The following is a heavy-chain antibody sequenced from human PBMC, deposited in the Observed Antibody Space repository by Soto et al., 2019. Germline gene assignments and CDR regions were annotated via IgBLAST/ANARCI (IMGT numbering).Heavy chain of an antibody. J-gene: IGHJ4*02. D-gene: IGHD6-19*01. Sequence: EVQLLESGGGLVQPGGSLRLSCAASGFTFVNYAMNWVRQAPGKGLEWVATLSGSGTSTYYADSVKGRFTISRDNSRNTLYQQMNSLRAEDTAVYYCAKGTSNGGWFNPFDYWGQGTLVTVSS. CDR1: GFTFVNYA. V-gene: IGHV3-23*01. CDR2: LSGSGTST. CDR3: AKGTSNGGWFNPFDY.